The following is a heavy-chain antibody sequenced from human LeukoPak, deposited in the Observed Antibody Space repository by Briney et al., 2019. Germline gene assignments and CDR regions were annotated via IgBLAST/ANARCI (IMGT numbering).Heavy chain of an antibody. V-gene: IGHV4-39*01. CDR3: ARLRKEGPQYFDY. CDR2: IYYSGST. Sequence: SETLSLTCTVSGGSISSSSYYWGWIRQPPGKGLEWIGSIYYSGSTYYNPSLKSRVTISVDTSKNQFSLKLSSVTAADTAVYYCARLRKEGPQYFDYWGQGTLVTVSP. CDR1: GGSISSSSYY. J-gene: IGHJ4*02.